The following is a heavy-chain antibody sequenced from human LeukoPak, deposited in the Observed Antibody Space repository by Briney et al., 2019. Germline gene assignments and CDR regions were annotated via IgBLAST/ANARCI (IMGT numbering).Heavy chain of an antibody. Sequence: SETLSLTCTVSSGSISSYNYYCAWIRQPPGKGLERIGSVFYSGSTYYNPSLKSRVTISVDTSNNQFSLRLTSVTAADTAVYYCATPIGATDWFDPWGQETLVTVSS. CDR1: SGSISSYNYY. CDR3: ATPIGATDWFDP. CDR2: VFYSGST. V-gene: IGHV4-39*01. D-gene: IGHD5-12*01. J-gene: IGHJ5*02.